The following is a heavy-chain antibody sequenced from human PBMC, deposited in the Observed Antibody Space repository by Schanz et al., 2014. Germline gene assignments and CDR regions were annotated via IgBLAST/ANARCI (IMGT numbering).Heavy chain of an antibody. J-gene: IGHJ3*01. CDR1: GFTFSTYA. CDR3: ARDEGRDGYNLAFDV. Sequence: EVQLVESGGGLVKPGGSLRLSCAASGFTFSTYAMHWVRQAPGKGLEWVANINQDGSDKSYVDSVKGRFTISRDTAENSVYLQMNSLRAEDTAVYYCARDEGRDGYNLAFDVWGQGTLVTVSS. V-gene: IGHV3-7*01. CDR2: INQDGSDK. D-gene: IGHD5-12*01.